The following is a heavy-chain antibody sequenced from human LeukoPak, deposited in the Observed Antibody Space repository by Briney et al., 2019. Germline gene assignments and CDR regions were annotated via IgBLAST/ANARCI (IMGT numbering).Heavy chain of an antibody. J-gene: IGHJ5*02. CDR2: INQDGSEK. D-gene: IGHD3-9*01. Sequence: GGSLRLSCVASGFTFSSYWMSWVRQAPGKGLEWVANINQDGSEKYDVDSVKGRFTISRDSAKNSLYLQMNSLRAEDTAVYYCARSRYFDWFGFNPWGQGTLVTVSS. CDR1: GFTFSSYW. CDR3: ARSRYFDWFGFNP. V-gene: IGHV3-7*01.